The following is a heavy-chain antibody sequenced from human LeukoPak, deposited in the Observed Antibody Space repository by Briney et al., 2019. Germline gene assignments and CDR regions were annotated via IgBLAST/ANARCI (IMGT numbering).Heavy chain of an antibody. J-gene: IGHJ3*02. V-gene: IGHV3-30*03. Sequence: PGRSLRLSCAASGFTFSSYGMHWVRQAPGKGLEWVAVISYDGSNKYYADSVKGRFTISRDNAKNTLYLQMNSLRAEDTAVYYCARSMGPDAFDIWGQGTMVTVSS. CDR2: ISYDGSNK. D-gene: IGHD2/OR15-2a*01. CDR3: ARSMGPDAFDI. CDR1: GFTFSSYG.